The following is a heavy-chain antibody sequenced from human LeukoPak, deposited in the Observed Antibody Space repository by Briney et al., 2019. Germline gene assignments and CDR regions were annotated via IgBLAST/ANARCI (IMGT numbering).Heavy chain of an antibody. CDR1: GFNFRIYS. J-gene: IGHJ4*02. D-gene: IGHD6-19*01. CDR3: ARGGLEWLLY. Sequence: GRSLRLSCAASGFNFRIYSMNWVRQAPGKGLEWVSYISSGSNNIYYANSLKGRFTISRDNAKNSLYLQMNSLRDEDTAVYYCARGGLEWLLYWGQGTLVTVSS. CDR2: ISSGSNNI. V-gene: IGHV3-48*02.